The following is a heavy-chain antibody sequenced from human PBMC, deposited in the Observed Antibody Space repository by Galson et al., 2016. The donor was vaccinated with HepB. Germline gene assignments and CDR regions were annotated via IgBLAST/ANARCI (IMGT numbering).Heavy chain of an antibody. J-gene: IGHJ6*02. CDR1: GGSFSTYG. CDR2: IIPTFRTP. V-gene: IGHV1-69*13. D-gene: IGHD5-18*01. CDR3: ARPKQDYSFYAMDV. Sequence: SVKVSCKASGGSFSTYGISWVRQAPGQGLEWMGGIIPTFRTPNYAQKLQGRVTITADESTSTVYMELSRLTSEDTAVYYCARPKQDYSFYAMDVWGQGTTITVSS.